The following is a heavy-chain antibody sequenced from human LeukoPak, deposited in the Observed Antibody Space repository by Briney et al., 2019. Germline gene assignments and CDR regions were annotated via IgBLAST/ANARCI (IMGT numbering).Heavy chain of an antibody. CDR3: ARGPQVVVITTSLGY. D-gene: IGHD3-22*01. Sequence: ASVKVSCKVSGYTLTELSMHWVRQAPGQGLEWMGIINPSGGSTSYAQKFQGRVTMTRDMSTSTVYMELSSLRSEDTAVYYCARGPQVVVITTSLGYWGQGTLVTVSS. J-gene: IGHJ4*02. V-gene: IGHV1-46*01. CDR2: INPSGGST. CDR1: GYTLTELS.